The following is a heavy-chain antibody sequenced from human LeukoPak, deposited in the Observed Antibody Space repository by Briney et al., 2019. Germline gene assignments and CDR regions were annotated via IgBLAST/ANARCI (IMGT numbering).Heavy chain of an antibody. CDR3: ASSLGPLTDY. J-gene: IGHJ4*02. CDR1: GFTFSSYW. D-gene: IGHD7-27*01. CDR2: INSGGSGT. Sequence: GGSLRLSCAVSGFTFSSYWMHWVRQVPGKGLVWVSRINSGGSGTSHADSVKGRFTISRDNAKNTLYLQMNSLRAEDTAVYYCASSLGPLTDYWGQGTLVTVSS. V-gene: IGHV3-74*01.